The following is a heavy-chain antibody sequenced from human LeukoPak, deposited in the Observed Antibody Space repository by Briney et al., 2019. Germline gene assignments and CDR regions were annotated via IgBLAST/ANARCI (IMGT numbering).Heavy chain of an antibody. J-gene: IGHJ2*01. V-gene: IGHV4-4*07. CDR1: GGSLSSYY. CDR2: IYTSGST. D-gene: IGHD2-15*01. CDR3: ARGGFTPDWYFDL. Sequence: SETLSLTCTVSGGSLSSYYWNWIRQPAGKGLEWIGRIYTSGSTNYNPSLKSRVTMSVDTSKNQFSLKLSSVTAADTAVYYCARGGFTPDWYFDLWGRGTLVTVSS.